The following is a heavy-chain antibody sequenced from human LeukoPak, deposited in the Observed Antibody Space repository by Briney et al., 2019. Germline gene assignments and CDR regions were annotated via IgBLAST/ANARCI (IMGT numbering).Heavy chain of an antibody. CDR2: INPNSGGT. D-gene: IGHD4-11*01. Sequence: ASVKVSCKASGYTFTGYYMHWVRQAPGQGREWMGWINPNSGGTNYAQKFQGRVTMTRDTAISTAYMELSMLRYDDTAVYYCARYPPTPWAFDIWDQGTMDTVSS. CDR1: GYTFTGYY. V-gene: IGHV1-2*02. CDR3: ARYPPTPWAFDI. J-gene: IGHJ3*02.